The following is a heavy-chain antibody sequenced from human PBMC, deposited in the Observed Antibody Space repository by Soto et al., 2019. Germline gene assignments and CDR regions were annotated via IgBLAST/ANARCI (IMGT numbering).Heavy chain of an antibody. CDR3: AREPATAKPEGVDF. CDR1: GYTFSDYY. D-gene: IGHD1-1*01. V-gene: IGHV1-2*02. Sequence: QVQLVQSGAEVRKPGASVKVSCKASGYTFSDYYIHWVRQAPGQGLEGMGWINPNSGGTKYAPKFQGGVTMTRDTSITTAYMELSRLRSGDTAVYYCAREPATAKPEGVDFWGQGTLVTVPS. J-gene: IGHJ4*02. CDR2: INPNSGGT.